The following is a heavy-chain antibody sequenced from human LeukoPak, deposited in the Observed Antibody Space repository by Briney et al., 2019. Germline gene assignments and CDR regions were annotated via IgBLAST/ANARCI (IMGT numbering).Heavy chain of an antibody. CDR3: ARDKGAATEERSDY. V-gene: IGHV3-74*01. CDR1: GFTFSSSW. D-gene: IGHD1-26*01. Sequence: GGSLRLSCAVSGFTFSSSWMHWVRQAPGRGLVWVSRISSDGSDIFYADSVKGRFTISRDNSKNMLYLQMNSLRAEDTAVYYCARDKGAATEERSDYWGQGTLVIVSS. CDR2: ISSDGSDI. J-gene: IGHJ4*02.